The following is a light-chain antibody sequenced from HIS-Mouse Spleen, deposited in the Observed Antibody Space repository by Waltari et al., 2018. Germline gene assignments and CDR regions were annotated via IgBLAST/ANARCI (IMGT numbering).Light chain of an antibody. J-gene: IGLJ3*02. CDR3: YSAADNNLGV. Sequence: SYELTQPSSVSVSPGQTARITCSGAVLAKKYARWFQQKPGQAPGLVIYQDSERPSGIPERFSGSSSGTTVTLTISGAQVEDEADYYCYSAADNNLGVFGGGTKLTVL. CDR2: QDS. CDR1: VLAKKY. V-gene: IGLV3-27*01.